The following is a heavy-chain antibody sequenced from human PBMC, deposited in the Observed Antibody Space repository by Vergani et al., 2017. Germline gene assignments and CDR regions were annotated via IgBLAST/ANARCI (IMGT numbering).Heavy chain of an antibody. CDR1: GFTVSSNY. CDR2: IYSGGGT. D-gene: IGHD6-6*01. J-gene: IGHJ4*02. Sequence: EVQLVETGGGLIQPGGSLRLSCAASGFTVSSNYMSWVRQAPGKGLEWVSVIYSGGGTYYADSVKGRFTISRDNSKNTLYLQMNNLRAEDTAMYDCARRVYASGYVDYWGQGTLVTVSS. CDR3: ARRVYASGYVDY. V-gene: IGHV3-53*02.